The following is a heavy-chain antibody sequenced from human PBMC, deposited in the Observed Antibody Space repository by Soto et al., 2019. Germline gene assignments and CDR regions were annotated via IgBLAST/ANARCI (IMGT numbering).Heavy chain of an antibody. CDR2: VIPTLATA. D-gene: IGHD4-17*01. CDR1: GGPFNNHA. J-gene: IGHJ3*02. CDR3: ASAYGAIDACDI. V-gene: IGHV1-69*01. Sequence: QVQLVQSGAEVKKPGSSVKVSCKTSGGPFNNHAINWVRQAPGQGLEWVGLVIPTLATADYAQKFQGRVRMAADEVTNTAYMDLSSLRSDDAGVYYRASAYGAIDACDILGQGTLVTVSS.